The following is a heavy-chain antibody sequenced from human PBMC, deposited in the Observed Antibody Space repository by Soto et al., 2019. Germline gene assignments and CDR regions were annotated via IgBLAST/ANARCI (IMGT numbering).Heavy chain of an antibody. V-gene: IGHV1-69*06. CDR2: LVPISGAT. J-gene: IGHJ6*02. CDR1: GITFTSYT. Sequence: SVEVSSKASGITFTSYTLTWVRQAPVEDLEWMGGLVPISGATHYAPRFRVSGTITADKSTRAVYMELTSLRSEDRAVYYCARDGRVGASRTYYHGLNVWGQGTTGAVSS. D-gene: IGHD1-26*01. CDR3: ARDGRVGASRTYYHGLNV.